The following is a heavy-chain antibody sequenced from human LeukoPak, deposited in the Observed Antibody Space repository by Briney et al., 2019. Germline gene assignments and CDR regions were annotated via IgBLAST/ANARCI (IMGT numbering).Heavy chain of an antibody. V-gene: IGHV1-18*01. CDR2: ISAYNGNT. CDR3: ARADYYDSSGYSDFGN. CDR1: GYTFTSCA. J-gene: IGHJ4*02. Sequence: GASVKVSCKASGYTFTSCAISWVRQAPGQGLEWMGWISAYNGNTNYAQKLQGRVTMTRDTSISTAYMELSRLRSDDTAVYYCARADYYDSSGYSDFGNWGQGTLVTVSS. D-gene: IGHD3-22*01.